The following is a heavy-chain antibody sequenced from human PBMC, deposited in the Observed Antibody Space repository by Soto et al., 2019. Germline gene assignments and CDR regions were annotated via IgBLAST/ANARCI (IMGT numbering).Heavy chain of an antibody. CDR1: DFVFYDHY. D-gene: IGHD5-18*01. CDR3: ARVSADTRTYFFDS. Sequence: EVQLVESGGGLVQPGGSLRLSCETSDFVFYDHYMDWVRQAPGKGLEWVGRIRNTASSYSTKFAASVQGRFSISRDNSQNLLYLHMTSLQTEDTAVYYCARVSADTRTYFFDSWGQGALVTVSS. V-gene: IGHV3-72*01. J-gene: IGHJ4*02. CDR2: IRNTASSYST.